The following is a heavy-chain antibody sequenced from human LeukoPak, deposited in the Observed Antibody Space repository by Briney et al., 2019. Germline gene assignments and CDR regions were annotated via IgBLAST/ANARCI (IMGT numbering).Heavy chain of an antibody. CDR3: ARGDNSSGWYPRYFDY. Sequence: GGSLRLSCAASGFTFSSYSMNWVRQAPGKGLEWVSSISSSSSYIYYADSVKGRFTISRDNAKNSLYLQMNSLRAEDTAVYYCARGDNSSGWYPRYFDYCGQGTLVTVSS. J-gene: IGHJ4*02. CDR1: GFTFSSYS. D-gene: IGHD6-19*01. V-gene: IGHV3-21*01. CDR2: ISSSSSYI.